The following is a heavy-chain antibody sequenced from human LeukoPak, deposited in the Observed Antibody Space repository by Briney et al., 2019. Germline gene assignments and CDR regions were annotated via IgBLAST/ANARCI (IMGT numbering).Heavy chain of an antibody. J-gene: IGHJ4*02. Sequence: GGSLRLSCAASGFTFSSYNMNWVRQAPGKGLEWVSYISSSGSTIYYADSVKGRFTISRDNAKNSLYLQMNSLRAEDTAVYYCASEGAASYFDYWGQGTLVTVSS. CDR2: ISSSGSTI. CDR3: ASEGAASYFDY. V-gene: IGHV3-48*04. CDR1: GFTFSSYN. D-gene: IGHD6-13*01.